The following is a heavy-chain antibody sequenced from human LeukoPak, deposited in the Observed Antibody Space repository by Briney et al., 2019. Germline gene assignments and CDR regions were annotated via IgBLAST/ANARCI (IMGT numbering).Heavy chain of an antibody. CDR3: ARPLSCGGSMDV. D-gene: IGHD2-15*01. V-gene: IGHV4-34*01. CDR2: INHSGST. CDR1: GFTFSSYA. J-gene: IGHJ6*02. Sequence: GSLRLSCAASGFTFSSYAMSWVRQAPGKGLEWIGEINHSGSTNYNPSLKSRVTISVDTSKNQFSLKLSSVTAADTAVYYCARPLSCGGSMDVWGQGRTVTVSS.